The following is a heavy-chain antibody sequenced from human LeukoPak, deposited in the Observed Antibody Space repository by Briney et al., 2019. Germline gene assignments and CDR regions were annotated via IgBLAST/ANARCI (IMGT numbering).Heavy chain of an antibody. J-gene: IGHJ5*02. V-gene: IGHV1-69*06. Sequence: SVRVSCMASGGTFSSYAISWGRQAPGQGLEWMGWIIPMFGTANYAQTFKGRVTITADKATSTAYMEMSSWRAEETAVYYCATICSATNGGFDPWGQGTLVTVSS. CDR3: ATICSATNGGFDP. CDR1: GGTFSSYA. CDR2: IIPMFGTA. D-gene: IGHD2-2*01.